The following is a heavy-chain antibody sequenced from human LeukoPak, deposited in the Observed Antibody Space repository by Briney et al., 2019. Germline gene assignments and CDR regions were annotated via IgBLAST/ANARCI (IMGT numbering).Heavy chain of an antibody. CDR3: AKIPFCSGGSCYEPPDY. CDR1: GFTFDDYA. V-gene: IGHV3-43*02. CDR2: ISGDGGST. J-gene: IGHJ4*02. Sequence: GGSLRLSCAASGFTFDDYAMHWVRQAPGKGLEWVSLISGDGGSTYCADSVKGRFTISRDNSKNSLYLQMNSLRTEDTALYYCAKIPFCSGGSCYEPPDYWGQGTLVTVSS. D-gene: IGHD2-15*01.